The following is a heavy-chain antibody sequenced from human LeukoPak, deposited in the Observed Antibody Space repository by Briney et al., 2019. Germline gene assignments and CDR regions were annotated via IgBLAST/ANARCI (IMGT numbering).Heavy chain of an antibody. V-gene: IGHV4-59*01. CDR3: ARAPGYCSSTSCYAGEGYYYYYGMDV. CDR1: GGSISSYC. CDR2: IYYSGST. D-gene: IGHD2-2*01. J-gene: IGHJ6*04. Sequence: PSETLSLTCTVSGGSISSYCWSWIRQPPGKGLEWIGYIYYSGSTNYNPSLKSRVTISVDTSKNQFSLKLSSVTAADTAVYYCARAPGYCSSTSCYAGEGYYYYYGMDVWGKGTTVTVSS.